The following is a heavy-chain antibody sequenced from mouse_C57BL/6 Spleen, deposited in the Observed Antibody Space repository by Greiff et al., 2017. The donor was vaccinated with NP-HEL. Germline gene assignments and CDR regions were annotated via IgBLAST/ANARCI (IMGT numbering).Heavy chain of an antibody. V-gene: IGHV1-26*01. CDR3: ANGYFDY. CDR2: INPNNGGT. Sequence: VQLQQSGPELVKPGASVKISCKASGYTFTDYYMNWVKQSHGKSLEWIGDINPNNGGTRYNQKFKGQATLTVDKSSSTAYMELRSLTSEDSAVYYCANGYFDYWGQGTTLTVSS. J-gene: IGHJ2*01. CDR1: GYTFTDYY.